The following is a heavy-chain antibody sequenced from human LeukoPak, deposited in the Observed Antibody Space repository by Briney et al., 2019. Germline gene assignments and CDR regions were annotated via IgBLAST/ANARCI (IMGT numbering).Heavy chain of an antibody. CDR3: ARGGYCSSTSCYSPFDP. Sequence: SVKVSCKASGGTFSSYAISWVRQAPGQGLEWMGGIIPILGTANYAQKFQGRVTITADKSTSTAYMELSSLRSEDTAVYYCARGGYCSSTSCYSPFDPWGQGTLVTVSS. J-gene: IGHJ5*02. V-gene: IGHV1-69*10. CDR1: GGTFSSYA. D-gene: IGHD2-2*01. CDR2: IIPILGTA.